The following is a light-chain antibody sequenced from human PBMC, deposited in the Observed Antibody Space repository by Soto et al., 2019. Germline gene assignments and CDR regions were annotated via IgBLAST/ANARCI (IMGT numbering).Light chain of an antibody. CDR3: QTADTSLSVV. CDR2: GNS. J-gene: IGLJ2*01. Sequence: QSVLTQPPSVSGAPGQRVTISCTGSSSNIGAGYGVHWHQQLPGAAPKLLIYGNSNRPSGVPDRFSGSQSDTSASLAITGLQAEDEADYYCQTADTSLSVVFGGGTKLTVL. CDR1: SSNIGAGYG. V-gene: IGLV1-40*01.